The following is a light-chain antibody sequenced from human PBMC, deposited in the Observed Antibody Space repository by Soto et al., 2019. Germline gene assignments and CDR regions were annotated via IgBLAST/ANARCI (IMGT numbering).Light chain of an antibody. V-gene: IGLV2-14*01. J-gene: IGLJ1*01. CDR2: EVS. CDR3: SPYTTLIPV. CDR1: SSDVGGYNY. Sequence: QSVLTQPASVSGAPGQSITTSCTGTSSDVGGYNYVSWYQQHPGKAPKLVIYEVSNRPSGDSNRFSGSKSVNTASLTISGLQAEDDSDYHCSPYTTLIPVFGTGTKLTVL.